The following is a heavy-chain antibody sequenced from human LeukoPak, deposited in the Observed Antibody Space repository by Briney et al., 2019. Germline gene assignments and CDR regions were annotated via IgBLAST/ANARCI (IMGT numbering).Heavy chain of an antibody. D-gene: IGHD1-20*01. V-gene: IGHV4-59*01. CDR1: GDSISPYY. CDR3: ARDHRRVTGGGYFDY. CDR2: IFHNGNT. J-gene: IGHJ4*02. Sequence: KPSETLSLTCSVSGDSISPYYWSWIRQSPGKGLEWIAYIFHNGNTKYNPSLWSRVTISIDTSRNQVFLNLNSVTAADTAVYYCARDHRRVTGGGYFDYWGQGTLVTGSS.